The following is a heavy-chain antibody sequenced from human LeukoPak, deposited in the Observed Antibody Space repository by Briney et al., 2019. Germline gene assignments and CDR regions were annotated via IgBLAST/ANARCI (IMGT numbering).Heavy chain of an antibody. D-gene: IGHD6-13*01. J-gene: IGHJ4*02. Sequence: SETLSLTCAVYGGSFSGYYWSWIRQPPGKGLEWIGEINHSGSTNYNPSLKSRVTISVDTSKNQFSLKLSSVTAADTAVYYCAREQLVRSFDYWGQGTLVTVSS. CDR3: AREQLVRSFDY. V-gene: IGHV4-34*01. CDR2: INHSGST. CDR1: GGSFSGYY.